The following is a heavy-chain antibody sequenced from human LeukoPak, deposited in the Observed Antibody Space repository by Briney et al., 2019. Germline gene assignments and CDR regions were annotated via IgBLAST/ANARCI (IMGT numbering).Heavy chain of an antibody. V-gene: IGHV1-69*13. D-gene: IGHD2-2*01. Sequence: SVKVSCKASGGTFSSYAISWVRQAPGQGLEWMGGIIPIFGTANYAQNFQGRVTITADESTSPAYMELSSLRSEDTAVYYCARGYCSSTSCLTGDYYYYYYMDVWGKGTTVTVSS. CDR1: GGTFSSYA. CDR2: IIPIFGTA. CDR3: ARGYCSSTSCLTGDYYYYYYMDV. J-gene: IGHJ6*03.